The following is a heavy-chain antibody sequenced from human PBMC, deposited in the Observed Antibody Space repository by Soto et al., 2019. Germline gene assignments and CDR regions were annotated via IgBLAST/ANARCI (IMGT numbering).Heavy chain of an antibody. CDR2: ISAYNGNT. CDR1: GYTSTSYG. J-gene: IGHJ6*02. Sequence: ASVKVSCKASGYTSTSYGISWVRQAPGQGLEWMGWISAYNGNTNYAQKLQGRVTMTTDTSTSTAYMELRSLRSDDTAVYYCARDSSRSPIYYYYYYGMDVWGQGTTVTVSS. CDR3: ARDSSRSPIYYYYYYGMDV. D-gene: IGHD6-13*01. V-gene: IGHV1-18*04.